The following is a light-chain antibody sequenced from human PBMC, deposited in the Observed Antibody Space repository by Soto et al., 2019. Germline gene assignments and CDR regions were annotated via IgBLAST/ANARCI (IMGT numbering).Light chain of an antibody. CDR1: SSNVGGYNF. J-gene: IGLJ2*01. V-gene: IGLV2-23*02. Sequence: QSALTQPASVSGSPGQSIAISCTGTSSNVGGYNFVSWYQQHPGKVPKLLIYEVNKRPSGVSNRFSGSKSDNTASLTISGLQAEDEADYYCCSYGGDRIFGGGTKVTVL. CDR3: CSYGGDRI. CDR2: EVN.